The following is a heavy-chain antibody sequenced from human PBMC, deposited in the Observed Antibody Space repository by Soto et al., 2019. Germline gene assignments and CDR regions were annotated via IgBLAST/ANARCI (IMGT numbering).Heavy chain of an antibody. CDR3: ARDCSSTSCSGAFDY. J-gene: IGHJ4*02. Sequence: ASVKVSCKASGSTFTSYAMHWVRQAPGQRLEWMGWINAGNGNTKYSQKFQGRVTITRDTSASTAYMELSSLRSEDTAVYYCARDCSSTSCSGAFDYWGQGTLVTVSS. CDR2: INAGNGNT. D-gene: IGHD2-2*01. V-gene: IGHV1-3*01. CDR1: GSTFTSYA.